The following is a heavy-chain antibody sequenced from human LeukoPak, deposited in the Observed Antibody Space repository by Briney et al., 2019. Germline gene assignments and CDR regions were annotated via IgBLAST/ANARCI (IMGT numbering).Heavy chain of an antibody. Sequence: SETLSLTCTVSGGSISSSSYYWGWIRQPPGKGLEWIGEINHSGSTNYNPSLKSRVTISVDTSKNQFSLKLSSVTAADTAVYYCARLSWYESYLDYWGQGTLVTVSS. CDR3: ARLSWYESYLDY. V-gene: IGHV4-39*07. CDR1: GGSISSSSYY. CDR2: INHSGST. J-gene: IGHJ4*02. D-gene: IGHD6-13*01.